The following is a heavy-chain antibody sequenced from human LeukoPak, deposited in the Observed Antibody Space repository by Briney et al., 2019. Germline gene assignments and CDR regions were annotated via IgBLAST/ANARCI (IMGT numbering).Heavy chain of an antibody. CDR1: GYTFTSYD. CDR2: MNPNSGNT. J-gene: IGHJ6*03. Sequence: ASVKVSCKASGYTFTSYDINWVRQATGQGLEWMGWMNPNSGNTGYAQKFQGRVTMTRNTSMSTAYMELSSLRSEDTAVYYCARVYSYGTYYYYYMDVWGKGTTVTVSS. D-gene: IGHD5-18*01. V-gene: IGHV1-8*01. CDR3: ARVYSYGTYYYYYMDV.